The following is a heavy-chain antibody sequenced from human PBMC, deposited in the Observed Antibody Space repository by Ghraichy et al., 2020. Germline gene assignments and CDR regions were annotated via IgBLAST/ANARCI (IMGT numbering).Heavy chain of an antibody. CDR2: INAGNGDT. CDR1: GYTFTSYS. CDR3: ARVAPTVVVYYGMDV. V-gene: IGHV1-3*01. J-gene: IGHJ6*02. D-gene: IGHD4-23*01. Sequence: ASVKVSCKASGYTFTSYSIHWVRQAPGQRLELMGWINAGNGDTKYSQKFQGRVTITRDTSASTAYMELSSLRSEDTAVFYCARVAPTVVVYYGMDVWGQGTTVTVSS.